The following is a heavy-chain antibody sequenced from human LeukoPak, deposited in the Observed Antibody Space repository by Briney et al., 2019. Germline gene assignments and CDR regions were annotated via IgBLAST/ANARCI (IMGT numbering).Heavy chain of an antibody. CDR1: GGTFSSYA. CDR2: IIPIFGTA. V-gene: IGHV1-69*13. J-gene: IGHJ4*02. CDR3: ARDGYNKYYFDY. Sequence: WASVKVSCTASGGTFSSYAISWVRQAPGQGLEWMGGIIPIFGTANYAQKFQGRVTITADESTSTAYMELSSLRSEDTAVYYCARDGYNKYYFDYWGQGTLVTVSS. D-gene: IGHD5-24*01.